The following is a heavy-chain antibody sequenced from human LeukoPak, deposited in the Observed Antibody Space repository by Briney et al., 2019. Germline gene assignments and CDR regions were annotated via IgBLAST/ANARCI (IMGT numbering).Heavy chain of an antibody. CDR2: LSGSGGNT. V-gene: IGHV3-23*01. CDR1: GFTFSSYA. D-gene: IGHD2-2*01. J-gene: IGHJ4*02. CDR3: AKVASLCTSTSCVRGGFDY. Sequence: QPGGSLRLSCTASGFTFSSYAMSWVRQAPGKGLEWVSALSGSGGNTYYADSVKGRFTISRDNSKNTLYLQMNSLRADSVAEADSAKVASLCTSTSCVRGGFDYWGQGTLVTVSS.